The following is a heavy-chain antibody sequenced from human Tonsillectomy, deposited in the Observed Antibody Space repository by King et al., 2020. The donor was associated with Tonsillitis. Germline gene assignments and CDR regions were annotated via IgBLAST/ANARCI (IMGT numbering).Heavy chain of an antibody. D-gene: IGHD3-16*01. CDR2: IWYDGNNK. CDR3: ARDLVSYYGMGV. V-gene: IGHV3-33*01. Sequence: VQLVGSGGGVVQPGRSLRLSCAASGFTFSSYGMHWVRQAPGKGLEWVAVIWYDGNNKYYADSVKGRFTISRDNSKNTLYLQMNSLRAEDTAMYYCARDLVSYYGMGVWGQGTTVTVSS. J-gene: IGHJ6*02. CDR1: GFTFSSYG.